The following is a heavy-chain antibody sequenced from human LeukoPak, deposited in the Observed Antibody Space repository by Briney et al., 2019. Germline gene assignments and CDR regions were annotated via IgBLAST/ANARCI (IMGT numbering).Heavy chain of an antibody. CDR2: IKQDGSEK. CDR1: GFTFSSYW. V-gene: IGHV3-7*01. D-gene: IGHD7-27*01. J-gene: IGHJ3*02. Sequence: GGSLRLSCAASGFTFSSYWMSWVRQAPGKGLEWVANIKQDGSEKYYVDSVKGRFTISRDNAKNSLYLQMNSLRAEDTAVYYCARDRNPEWGDAFDIWGQGTMVTVSS. CDR3: ARDRNPEWGDAFDI.